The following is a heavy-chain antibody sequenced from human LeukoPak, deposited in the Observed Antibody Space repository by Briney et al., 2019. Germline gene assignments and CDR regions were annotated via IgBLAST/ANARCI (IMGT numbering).Heavy chain of an antibody. CDR3: ATQREQSAIRPLDY. CDR1: GFTFSSYG. CDR2: IRYDGSNK. D-gene: IGHD2-21*02. Sequence: GGSLRLSCAASGFTFSSYGMHWVRQAPGKGLEWVSFIRYDGSNKYYADSVKGRFTISRDNSKNTLYLQMNSLRAEDTAVYYCATQREQSAIRPLDYWGQGTLVTVSS. J-gene: IGHJ4*02. V-gene: IGHV3-30*02.